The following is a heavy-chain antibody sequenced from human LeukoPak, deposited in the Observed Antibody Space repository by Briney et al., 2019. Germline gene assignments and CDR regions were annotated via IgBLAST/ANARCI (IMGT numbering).Heavy chain of an antibody. CDR2: ISSSGSTI. V-gene: IGHV3-11*01. CDR3: ARVLRYCSGGSCYSSSYYYGMDV. CDR1: GFTFSDYY. Sequence: GGSLRLSCAASGFTFSDYYMSWIRQAPGKGLEWVSYISSSGSTIYYADSEKGRFTISRDNAKNSLYLQMNSLRAEDTAVYYCARVLRYCSGGSCYSSSYYYGMDVWGQGTTVTVSS. J-gene: IGHJ6*02. D-gene: IGHD2-15*01.